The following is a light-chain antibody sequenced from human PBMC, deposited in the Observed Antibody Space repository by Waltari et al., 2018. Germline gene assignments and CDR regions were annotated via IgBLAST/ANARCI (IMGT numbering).Light chain of an antibody. CDR1: SLRRYS. Sequence: SSDLTQDPAVSVALGQTVRITCQGDSLRRYSASWYQQRPGQAPILVLYGQNDRPSGGADRFSGSTSGNTASLTITGAQAEDEADYYCHSRDTSSTRVFGGGTRLTV. CDR3: HSRDTSSTRV. V-gene: IGLV3-19*01. CDR2: GQN. J-gene: IGLJ2*01.